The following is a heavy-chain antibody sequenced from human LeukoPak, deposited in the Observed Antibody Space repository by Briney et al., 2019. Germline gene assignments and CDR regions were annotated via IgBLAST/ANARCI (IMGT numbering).Heavy chain of an antibody. J-gene: IGHJ3*02. D-gene: IGHD2-15*01. CDR1: GDSISRCNYY. CDR2: FHTSGST. CDR3: ARERAEDRFDI. V-gene: IGHV4-61*02. Sequence: PSQTLSLTCTVSGDSISRCNYYWTWIRQPAGKGLEWIGRFHTSGSTNHNLSLQSQVTISMAKTKDHFTLNLNSVSAAARAVLFCARERAEDRFDIWGQGTMVTVSS.